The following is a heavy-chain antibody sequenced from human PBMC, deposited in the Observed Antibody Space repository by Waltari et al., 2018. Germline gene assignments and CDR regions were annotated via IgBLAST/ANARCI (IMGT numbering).Heavy chain of an antibody. V-gene: IGHV4-39*07. D-gene: IGHD3-16*01. J-gene: IGHJ4*02. CDR2: RHYSGTA. CDR1: GDSISSNYFR. CDR3: ASPPPTGGSSFGF. Sequence: QLQLQESGPGLVKPSETLSLTCLVSGDSISSNYFRWGWIRRPPGKGLEWIGHRHYSGTADYNPSLKGRASILVDTSRRHFSLELSSVTAADTAIYYWASPPPTGGSSFGFWGQGIQVTVTS.